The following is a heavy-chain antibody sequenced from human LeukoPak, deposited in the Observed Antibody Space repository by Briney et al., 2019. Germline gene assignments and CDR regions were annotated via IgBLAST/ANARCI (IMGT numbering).Heavy chain of an antibody. CDR3: ARALYYDRSPLDY. J-gene: IGHJ4*02. Sequence: PGGSLRLSCAASGSTFSTYGVHWVRQAPGKGLEWVAVISYDGGNKYYADPVKGRFTISRDNSKNTLYLQMDSPRPRDTALYYCARALYYDRSPLDYWGQGTLVTVSS. CDR2: ISYDGGNK. V-gene: IGHV3-30-3*01. CDR1: GSTFSTYG. D-gene: IGHD3-22*01.